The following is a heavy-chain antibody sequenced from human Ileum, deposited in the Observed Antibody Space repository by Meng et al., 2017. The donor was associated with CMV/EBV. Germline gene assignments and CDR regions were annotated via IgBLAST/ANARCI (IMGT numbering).Heavy chain of an antibody. J-gene: IGHJ6*02. CDR1: GGSISSSSYY. CDR3: ARDPGLTGYYDFWSGYYGYYYYGMDV. D-gene: IGHD3-3*01. V-gene: IGHV4-39*07. CDR2: IYYSGST. Sequence: ESLKISCTVSGGSISSSSYYWGWIRQPPGKGLEWIGSIYYSGSTYYNPSLKSRVTISVDTSKNQFSLKLSSVTAADTAVYYCARDPGLTGYYDFWSGYYGYYYYGMDVWGQGTTVTVSS.